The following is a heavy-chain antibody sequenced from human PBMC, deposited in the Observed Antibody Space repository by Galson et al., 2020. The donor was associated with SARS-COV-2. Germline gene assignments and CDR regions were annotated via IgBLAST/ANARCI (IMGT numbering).Heavy chain of an antibody. Sequence: SETLSLTCTVSGGSISSGSYYWSWIRQPAGKGLEWIGRIYTSGSTNYNPSLKSRVTISVDTSKNQFSLKLSSVTAADTAVYYCAREGEGYAFDIWGQGKMVTVSS. CDR2: IYTSGST. V-gene: IGHV4-61*02. D-gene: IGHD3-16*01. CDR1: GGSISSGSYY. CDR3: AREGEGYAFDI. J-gene: IGHJ3*02.